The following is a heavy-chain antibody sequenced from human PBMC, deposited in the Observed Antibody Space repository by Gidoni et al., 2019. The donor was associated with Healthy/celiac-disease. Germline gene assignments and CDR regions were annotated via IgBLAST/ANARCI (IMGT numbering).Heavy chain of an antibody. J-gene: IGHJ6*02. CDR3: ARRGYYYGMDV. Sequence: EVQLVETGGVLIQPGGSLRLSCAASGFTVSSNYMSWVRQAPGKGLEWVAVSYSGGSTYYADSVKGRFTISRDNSKNTLYLQMNSLRAEDTAVYYCARRGYYYGMDVWGQGTTVTVSS. V-gene: IGHV3-53*02. CDR2: SYSGGST. CDR1: GFTVSSNY. D-gene: IGHD3-16*01.